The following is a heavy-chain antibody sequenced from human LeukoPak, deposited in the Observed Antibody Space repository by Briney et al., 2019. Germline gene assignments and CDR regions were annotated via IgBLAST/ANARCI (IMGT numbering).Heavy chain of an antibody. D-gene: IGHD6-13*01. J-gene: IGHJ6*03. CDR1: GYTFTDYY. CDR2: MNPNSGNT. CDR3: ARRDGSSWDQEHYYMDV. Sequence: ASVKVSCKASGYTFTDYYIHWVRQATGQGLEWMGWMNPNSGNTGYAQKFQGRVTMTRNTSMSTAYMELSSLRSEDTAVYYCARRDGSSWDQEHYYMDVWGKGTTVTVSS. V-gene: IGHV1-8*02.